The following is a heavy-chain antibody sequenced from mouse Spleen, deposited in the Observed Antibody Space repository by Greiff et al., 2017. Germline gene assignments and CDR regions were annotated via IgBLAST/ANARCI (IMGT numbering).Heavy chain of an antibody. Sequence: SGAELVRPGSSVKLSCKASGYTFTSYWLDWVKQRPGQGLAWIGNIYPSDSETHYNQKFKDKATLTVDKSSSTAYMQLSSLTSEDSAVYYCARMGNPAWFAYWGQGTLVTVSA. V-gene: IGHV1-61*01. CDR2: IYPSDSET. CDR3: ARMGNPAWFAY. D-gene: IGHD2-1*01. J-gene: IGHJ3*01. CDR1: GYTFTSYW.